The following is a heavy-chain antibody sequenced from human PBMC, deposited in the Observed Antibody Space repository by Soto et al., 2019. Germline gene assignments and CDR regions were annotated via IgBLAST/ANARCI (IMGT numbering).Heavy chain of an antibody. CDR1: GFTFSSYS. V-gene: IGHV3-21*01. CDR3: AREDIAARPFDY. D-gene: IGHD6-6*01. J-gene: IGHJ4*02. Sequence: GGSLRLSCAASGFTFSSYSMNWVRQAPGKGLEWVSSISSSSSYIYYADSVKGRFTISRDNAKNSLYLQMNSLRAEDMAVYYCAREDIAARPFDYWGQGTLVTVSS. CDR2: ISSSSSYI.